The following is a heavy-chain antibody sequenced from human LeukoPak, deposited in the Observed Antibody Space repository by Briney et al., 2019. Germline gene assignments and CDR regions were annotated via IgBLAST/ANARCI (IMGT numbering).Heavy chain of an antibody. Sequence: ASVKVSCKASGYTFTSYYMHWVRQAPGQGLEWMGIINPSGGSTSYAQKFQGRVTMTRNTSISTAYMELSSLRSEGTAVYYCARGLSSGDYWGQGTLVTVSS. D-gene: IGHD6-19*01. CDR3: ARGLSSGDY. CDR2: INPSGGST. V-gene: IGHV1-46*01. J-gene: IGHJ4*02. CDR1: GYTFTSYY.